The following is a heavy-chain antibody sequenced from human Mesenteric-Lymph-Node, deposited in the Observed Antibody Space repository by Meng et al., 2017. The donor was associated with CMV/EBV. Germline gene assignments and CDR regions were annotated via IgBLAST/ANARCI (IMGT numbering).Heavy chain of an antibody. Sequence: GESLKISCAASGFSFSTYAMSWVHQAPGKGLEWVSVISRDGSKTYYADSVRGRFTISRDDSKNTLYLQLSSLRADDTAVYYCATYHRGPEYYLDHWGQGTLVTVSS. V-gene: IGHV3-23*03. CDR3: ATYHRGPEYYLDH. J-gene: IGHJ4*02. D-gene: IGHD1-14*01. CDR2: ISRDGSKT. CDR1: GFSFSTYA.